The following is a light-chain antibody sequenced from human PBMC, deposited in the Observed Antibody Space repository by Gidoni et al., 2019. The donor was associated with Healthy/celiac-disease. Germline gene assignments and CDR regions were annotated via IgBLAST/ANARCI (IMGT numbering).Light chain of an antibody. J-gene: IGKJ1*01. V-gene: IGKV3-15*01. CDR1: QSLSSN. Sequence: DIMMTQSPATLSVSPGESATPSCRASQSLSSNLAWYQQTPGQAPRLLIYGASPRATGTPARCSGSWSGKEFTITSSILQYEDVAVYYCQQYNNWPRTFGQGTKVEIK. CDR2: GAS. CDR3: QQYNNWPRT.